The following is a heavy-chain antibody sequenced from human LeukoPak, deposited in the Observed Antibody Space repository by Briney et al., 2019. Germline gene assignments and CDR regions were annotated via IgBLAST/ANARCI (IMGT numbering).Heavy chain of an antibody. V-gene: IGHV1-46*01. CDR3: ARVGSSSFDY. CDR2: ITPSGGST. Sequence: ASVKVSCKASGYMFTGNYIHWVRQAPGQGLEWMGIITPSGGSTSYAQKFQGRVTMTRDTSTTTVYMELSSLRSEDTAVYYCARVGSSSFDYWGQGTLVTVSS. CDR1: GYMFTGNY. D-gene: IGHD1-26*01. J-gene: IGHJ4*02.